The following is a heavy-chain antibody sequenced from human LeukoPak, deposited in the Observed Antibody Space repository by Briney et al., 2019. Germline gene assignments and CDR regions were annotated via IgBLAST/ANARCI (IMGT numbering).Heavy chain of an antibody. D-gene: IGHD3-3*01. V-gene: IGHV4-34*01. Sequence: SETLSLTCAVYGGSFSGYYWSWIRQPPGKGLEWIGEINHSGSTNYNPSLKSRVTISVDTSKNQFSLKLSSVTAADTAVYYCARGELDFWSGYYHPKRWSDPWGQGTLVTVSS. J-gene: IGHJ5*02. CDR2: INHSGST. CDR1: GGSFSGYY. CDR3: ARGELDFWSGYYHPKRWSDP.